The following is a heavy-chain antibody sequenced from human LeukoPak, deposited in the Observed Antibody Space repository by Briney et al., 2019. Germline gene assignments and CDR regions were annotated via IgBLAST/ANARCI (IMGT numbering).Heavy chain of an antibody. CDR3: ARGTLWFGELSYYYYYMDV. J-gene: IGHJ6*03. D-gene: IGHD3-10*01. CDR1: GYTFTSYD. Sequence: GSVKVSCKASGYTFTSYDINWVRQATGQGLEWMGWMNPNSGNTGYAQKFQGRVTITRNTSISTAYMELSSLRSEDTAVYYCARGTLWFGELSYYYYYMDVWGKGTTVTVSS. CDR2: MNPNSGNT. V-gene: IGHV1-8*03.